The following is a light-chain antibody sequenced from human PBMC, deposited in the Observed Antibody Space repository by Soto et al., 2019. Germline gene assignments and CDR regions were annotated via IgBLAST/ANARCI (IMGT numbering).Light chain of an antibody. V-gene: IGLV3-21*04. Sequence: SYELTQPPSVSVAPGKTASITCGGNNIGALSVHWYQQKPGQAPILVIYYDSDRPSGIPERFSGSNSGNTATLTISRVEAGDEADYYCQVWDSSSDHVVFGGGTKVTVL. CDR2: YDS. CDR1: NIGALS. CDR3: QVWDSSSDHVV. J-gene: IGLJ3*02.